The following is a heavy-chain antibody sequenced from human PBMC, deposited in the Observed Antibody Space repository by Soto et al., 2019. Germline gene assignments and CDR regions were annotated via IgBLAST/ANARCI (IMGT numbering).Heavy chain of an antibody. CDR1: GFTFSSYS. Sequence: EVQLVESGGGLVKPGGSLRLSCAASGFTFSSYSMNWVRQAPGKGLEWVSSISSSSSYIYYADSVKGRFTISRDNAKNSLYLQMNSLRAEDTAVYYCARSFDQLPPYYYYYYMDVWGKGTTVTVSS. D-gene: IGHD2-2*01. CDR3: ARSFDQLPPYYYYYYMDV. V-gene: IGHV3-21*01. J-gene: IGHJ6*03. CDR2: ISSSSSYI.